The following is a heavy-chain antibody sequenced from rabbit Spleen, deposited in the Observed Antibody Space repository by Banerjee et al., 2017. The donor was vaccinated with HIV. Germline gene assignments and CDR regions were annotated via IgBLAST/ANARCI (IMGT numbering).Heavy chain of an antibody. V-gene: IGHV1S45*01. CDR2: INIATGKS. Sequence: QEQLEESGGGLVKPGASLTLTCKASGVSLNDKDVMCWVRQAPGKGLEWIACINIATGKSVYASWAKGRFIMFRTSSTTVTLQMTSLTAADTATYFCARDLVTVIGWNFNLWGPGTLVTVS. CDR1: GVSLNDKDV. D-gene: IGHD1-1*01. CDR3: ARDLVTVIGWNFNL. J-gene: IGHJ4*01.